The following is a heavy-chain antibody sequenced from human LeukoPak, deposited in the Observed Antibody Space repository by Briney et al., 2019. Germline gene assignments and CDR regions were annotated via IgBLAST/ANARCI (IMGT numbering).Heavy chain of an antibody. CDR1: RFTFSSYA. CDR3: ARDPRKSGYWYPHFDY. J-gene: IGHJ4*02. D-gene: IGHD6-25*01. Sequence: GGSLRLSCEASRFTFSSYAMHWVRQAPGKGLEWVAVKYYADSVKGRFTISRDNSKNTLYLQMNSLRAEDTAVYYCARDPRKSGYWYPHFDYWGQGTLVTFSS. CDR2: K. V-gene: IGHV3-30*04.